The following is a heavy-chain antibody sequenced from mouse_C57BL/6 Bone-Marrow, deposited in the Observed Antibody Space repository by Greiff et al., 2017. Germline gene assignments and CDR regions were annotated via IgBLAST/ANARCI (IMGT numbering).Heavy chain of an antibody. D-gene: IGHD1-1*01. CDR3: ARGYGRV. CDR1: GYTFTSYW. CDR2: INPSSGYT. V-gene: IGHV1-7*01. Sequence: LEESGAELAKPGASVKLSCKASGYTFTSYWMHWVKQRPGQGLEWIGYINPSSGYTKYNQKFKDNATLTADKYSSTAYMQLSSLIYEDSAVYYCARGYGRVWGQGTLVTVSA. J-gene: IGHJ3*02.